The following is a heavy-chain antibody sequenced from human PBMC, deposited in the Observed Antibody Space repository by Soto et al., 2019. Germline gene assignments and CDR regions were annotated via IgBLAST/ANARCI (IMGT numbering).Heavy chain of an antibody. J-gene: IGHJ4*02. D-gene: IGHD2-8*01. Sequence: EVQLVESGGDLVQPGGSLRLSCVASGFTFSPYWMSWVRQAPGRGLQWVATINNDGSEKCYADSVKGRFTISRDNARDSLYLQLTSLRAEDTAIYYCARGSNQDYWGQGTLVAVSS. CDR2: INNDGSEK. CDR1: GFTFSPYW. V-gene: IGHV3-7*03. CDR3: ARGSNQDY.